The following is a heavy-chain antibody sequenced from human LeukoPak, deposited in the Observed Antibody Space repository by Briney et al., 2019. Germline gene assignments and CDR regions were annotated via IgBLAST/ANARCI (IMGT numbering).Heavy chain of an antibody. V-gene: IGHV3-48*01. D-gene: IGHD6-13*01. Sequence: PGGSLRLSCAASGFTFSSYSMNWVRQAPGKGLEWVSYISSSSSSIFYADSVKGRFTISRDNAKNSLYLQMNSLRAEDTAVDYCARYRIAAAGTGEYFQHWGQGTLVTVSS. CDR3: ARYRIAAAGTGEYFQH. J-gene: IGHJ1*01. CDR1: GFTFSSYS. CDR2: ISSSSSSI.